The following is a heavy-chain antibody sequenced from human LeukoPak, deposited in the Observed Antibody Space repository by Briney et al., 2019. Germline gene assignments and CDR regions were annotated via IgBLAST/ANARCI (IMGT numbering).Heavy chain of an antibody. Sequence: ASVKVSCKASGYTFTAYYMHWVRQAPGQGLEWMGWINPNSGVTNYAQSFQGRVTMTRDTSISTAYMELNSLTSDDAAVYYCARVPGAVAPADYWGQGTLVTASS. J-gene: IGHJ4*02. CDR3: ARVPGAVAPADY. V-gene: IGHV1-2*02. D-gene: IGHD6-19*01. CDR2: INPNSGVT. CDR1: GYTFTAYY.